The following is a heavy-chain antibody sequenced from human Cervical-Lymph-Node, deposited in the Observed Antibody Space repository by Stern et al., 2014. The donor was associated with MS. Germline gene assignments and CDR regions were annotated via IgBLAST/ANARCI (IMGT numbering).Heavy chain of an antibody. Sequence: EQLVQSGAELIRPGESLKISWKGSGYKFSIYWIAWVRQMPGKGLEWMGIIYPGDSETRYSPYFQGQGNMSDDKSTSPAYLQWSSLNASDTAMYFCARQTTAWASDVWGQGTLVTVSS. CDR3: ARQTTAWASDV. D-gene: IGHD1-14*01. J-gene: IGHJ4*02. V-gene: IGHV5-51*01. CDR2: IYPGDSET. CDR1: GYKFSIYW.